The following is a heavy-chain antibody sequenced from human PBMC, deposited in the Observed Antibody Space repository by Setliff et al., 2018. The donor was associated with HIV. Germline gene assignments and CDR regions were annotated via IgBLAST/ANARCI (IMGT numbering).Heavy chain of an antibody. CDR2: IYYSGTT. D-gene: IGHD3-16*01. CDR3: ARGGGPKISGLDP. V-gene: IGHV4-59*01. Sequence: SETLSLTCTVSGGSINSYHWSWIRQPPGKGLEWIGYIYYSGTTNYNPSLKSRVTISVDTSNNQFSLKLSSLTAADTAVYYCARGGGPKISGLDPWGQGTLVTVSS. J-gene: IGHJ5*02. CDR1: GGSINSYH.